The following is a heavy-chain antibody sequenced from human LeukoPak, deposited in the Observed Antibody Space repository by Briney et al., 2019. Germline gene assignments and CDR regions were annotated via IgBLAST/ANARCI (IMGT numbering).Heavy chain of an antibody. J-gene: IGHJ6*03. CDR1: GFTFSSYA. D-gene: IGHD3-3*01. Sequence: PGGSLRLSCAASGFTFSSYAMSWVRQAPGKGLEWVSAISGSGGSTYYADSVKGRFTISRDNSKNTLYLQMNSLRAEDTALYYCARGANYDFWSGYHYYYYYMDVWGKGTTVTVSS. CDR3: ARGANYDFWSGYHYYYYYMDV. CDR2: ISGSGGST. V-gene: IGHV3-23*01.